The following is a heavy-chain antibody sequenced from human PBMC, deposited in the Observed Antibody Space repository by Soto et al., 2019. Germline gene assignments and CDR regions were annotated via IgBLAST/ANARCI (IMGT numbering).Heavy chain of an antibody. Sequence: QVQLVQSGSEIKKPGPSVKVSCKAFGYTFTSYGIGWVRQARGQGLEWMGWISVYNDNTNYAQKFQGRVTMTTETSSSTAYMELRSLKSDDTAVYYCARIGFDGHWGQGTLVTVSS. J-gene: IGHJ1*01. CDR2: ISVYNDNT. D-gene: IGHD3-9*01. CDR3: ARIGFDGH. V-gene: IGHV1-18*01. CDR1: GYTFTSYG.